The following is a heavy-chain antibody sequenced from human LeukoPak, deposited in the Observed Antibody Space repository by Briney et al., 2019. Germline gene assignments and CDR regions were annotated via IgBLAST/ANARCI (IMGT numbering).Heavy chain of an antibody. D-gene: IGHD2/OR15-2a*01. CDR2: IYPGDSET. CDR1: GYAFASYW. Sequence: GESLKISCRVSGYAFASYWIGWVRQVPGKGLEWMRIIYPGDSETKSSPSLQGQVTFSADKSINTAYLQWSSLKASDTAMYYCARFEVNYEDNRSFYYFDYWGQGTLVTVSS. CDR3: ARFEVNYEDNRSFYYFDY. V-gene: IGHV5-51*01. J-gene: IGHJ4*02.